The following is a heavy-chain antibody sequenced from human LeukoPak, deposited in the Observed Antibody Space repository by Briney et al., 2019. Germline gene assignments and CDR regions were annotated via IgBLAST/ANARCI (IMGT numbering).Heavy chain of an antibody. CDR3: ARSIAPYYFDY. Sequence: SETLSLTCTVSGGSISSYYWSWIRQPPGKGLEWIGYIYYSGSTNYNPSLKSRVTISVDTSKNQFSLQLNSVTPEDTAVYYCARSIAPYYFDYWGQGTLVTVSS. D-gene: IGHD3-22*01. CDR2: IYYSGST. V-gene: IGHV4-59*12. CDR1: GGSISSYY. J-gene: IGHJ4*02.